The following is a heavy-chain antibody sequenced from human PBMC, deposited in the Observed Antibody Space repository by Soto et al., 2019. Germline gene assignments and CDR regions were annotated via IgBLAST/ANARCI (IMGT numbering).Heavy chain of an antibody. Sequence: GGSLRLSRAASGFTFSSYSMNWVRQAPGKGLEWVSSISSSSSYIYYADSVRGRFTISRDNAKNSLYLQMNSLRAEDTAVYYCARDRQRYSSSWYRGTSYYGMDVWGQGTTVTVSS. D-gene: IGHD6-13*01. J-gene: IGHJ6*02. V-gene: IGHV3-21*01. CDR1: GFTFSSYS. CDR3: ARDRQRYSSSWYRGTSYYGMDV. CDR2: ISSSSSYI.